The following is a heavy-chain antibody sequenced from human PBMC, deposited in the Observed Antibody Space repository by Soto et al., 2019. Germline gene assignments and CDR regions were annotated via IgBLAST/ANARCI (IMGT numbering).Heavy chain of an antibody. CDR2: IKGDGSEK. CDR1: GFTSSSYA. V-gene: IGHV3-7*01. CDR3: ARNRGWDTLDY. D-gene: IGHD6-19*01. Sequence: HPGGSLRLSCAASGFTSSSYAMSWVRQAPGKGLETVANIKGDGSEKTYVDSVKCRFTISRDNAKNSLYLEMDSLRAEDMAVYYCARNRGWDTLDYWGQGTLVTVSS. J-gene: IGHJ4*02.